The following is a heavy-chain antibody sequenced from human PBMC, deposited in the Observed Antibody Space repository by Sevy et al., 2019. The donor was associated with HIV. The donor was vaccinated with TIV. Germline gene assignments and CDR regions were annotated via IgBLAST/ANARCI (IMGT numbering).Heavy chain of an antibody. V-gene: IGHV4-59*01. CDR3: ARLQPHCSGGSCDLRWWFDP. Sequence: SETLSLTCTVSGGSISSYYWSWIRQPPGKGLEGIGYIYYSGSTNYNPSLKSRVTISVDTSKNQFSLKLSSVTAADTAVYYCARLQPHCSGGSCDLRWWFDPWGQGTLVTVSS. CDR2: IYYSGST. J-gene: IGHJ5*02. CDR1: GGSISSYY. D-gene: IGHD2-15*01.